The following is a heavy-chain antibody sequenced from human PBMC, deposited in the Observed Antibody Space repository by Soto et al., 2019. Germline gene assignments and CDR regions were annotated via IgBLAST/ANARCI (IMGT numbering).Heavy chain of an antibody. CDR3: ARGGSGDYDHNPNYYYYYYMDV. Sequence: SETLSLTCTVSGGSISSYYWSWIRQPPGKGLEWIGYIYYSGSTNYNPSLKSRVTISVDTSKNQFSLKLSSVTAADTAVYYCARGGSGDYDHNPNYYYYYYMDVWGKGTTVTVSS. CDR1: GGSISSYY. V-gene: IGHV4-59*01. J-gene: IGHJ6*03. CDR2: IYYSGST. D-gene: IGHD4-17*01.